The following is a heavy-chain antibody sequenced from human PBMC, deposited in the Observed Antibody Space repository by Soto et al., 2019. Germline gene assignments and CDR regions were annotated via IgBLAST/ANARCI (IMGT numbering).Heavy chain of an antibody. D-gene: IGHD1-1*01. CDR1: GYTFTSYG. CDR3: ARGGGNWNANFDY. J-gene: IGHJ4*02. CDR2: ISAYNGNT. V-gene: IGHV1-18*01. Sequence: QVQLVQSGAEVKKPGASVKVSCKASGYTFTSYGITWVRQAPGQGLEWMGWISAYNGNTNYAQKLPGRVPMPTDTSTSTGYMELRSLRADDTAVYYFARGGGNWNANFDYWGQGTLVTVSS.